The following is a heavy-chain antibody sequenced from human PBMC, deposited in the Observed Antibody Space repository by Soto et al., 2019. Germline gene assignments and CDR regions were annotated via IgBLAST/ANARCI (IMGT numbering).Heavy chain of an antibody. CDR1: GYTFTSYA. Sequence: ASVKVSCKASGYTFTSYAMHWVRQAPGQRLEWMGWINAGNGNTKYSQKFQGRVTITRDTSASTAYMELSSLRSEDTAVYYCARDGGITIFGVVIPSDFDYWGQGTLVTVSS. J-gene: IGHJ4*02. CDR2: INAGNGNT. V-gene: IGHV1-3*01. CDR3: ARDGGITIFGVVIPSDFDY. D-gene: IGHD3-3*01.